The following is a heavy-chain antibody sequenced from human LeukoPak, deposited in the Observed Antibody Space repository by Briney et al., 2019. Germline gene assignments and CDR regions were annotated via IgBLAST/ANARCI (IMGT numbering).Heavy chain of an antibody. J-gene: IGHJ4*02. Sequence: GGTLRLSCAASGFTFSSYGMSWVRQAPGKGLEWVSAIETGGASTYYADSVKGRFTISRDNAKNSLYLQMNSLRAEDTAVYYCARGEWFGELLNFDYWGQGTLVTVSS. V-gene: IGHV3-21*01. CDR2: IETGGAST. D-gene: IGHD3-10*01. CDR1: GFTFSSYG. CDR3: ARGEWFGELLNFDY.